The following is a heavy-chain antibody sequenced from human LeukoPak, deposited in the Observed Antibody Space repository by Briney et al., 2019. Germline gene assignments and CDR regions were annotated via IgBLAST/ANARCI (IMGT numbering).Heavy chain of an antibody. CDR1: GGSFTSSIYY. V-gene: IGHV4-61*01. D-gene: IGHD3-22*01. CDR2: IYYSGST. CDR3: ARDKKDYYDSSGYYYFAFDI. J-gene: IGHJ3*02. Sequence: WETLSLTCTVSGGSFTSSIYYWSWIRQPPGKGLEWIGYIYYSGSTNYNPSLKSRVTISVDTSKNQFSLKLSSVTAADTAVYYCARDKKDYYDSSGYYYFAFDIWGQGTMVNVSS.